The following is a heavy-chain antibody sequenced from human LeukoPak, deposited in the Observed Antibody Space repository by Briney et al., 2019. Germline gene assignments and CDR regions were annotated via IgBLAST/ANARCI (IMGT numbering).Heavy chain of an antibody. J-gene: IGHJ3*02. CDR2: IYYSGST. V-gene: IGHV4-31*03. Sequence: PSETLSLTCTVSGGSISSGGYYWSWIRQHPGKGLEWIGYIYYSGSTYYNPSLKSRVTISVHTSKNQFSLKLSSVTAADTAVYYCARESIVVVPAARAFGIWGQGTMVTVSS. CDR1: GGSISSGGYY. D-gene: IGHD2-2*01. CDR3: ARESIVVVPAARAFGI.